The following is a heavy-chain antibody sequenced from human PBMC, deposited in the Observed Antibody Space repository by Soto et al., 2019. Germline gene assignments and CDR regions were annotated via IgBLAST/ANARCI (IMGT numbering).Heavy chain of an antibody. Sequence: QVQLVQSGAEVKKPGASVKVSCKVSGYPLTELSIHWVRQAPGKGLEWMGGSDLEDGETIDAQKFQGRVTMTEDASTDTAYMVLSSLGSEDTAVYYCVTAIDWDNWGQGALVTVSS. D-gene: IGHD1-26*01. CDR3: VTAIDWDN. CDR2: SDLEDGET. CDR1: GYPLTELS. J-gene: IGHJ4*02. V-gene: IGHV1-24*01.